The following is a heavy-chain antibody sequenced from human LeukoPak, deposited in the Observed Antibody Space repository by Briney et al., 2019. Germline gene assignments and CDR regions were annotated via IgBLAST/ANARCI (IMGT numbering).Heavy chain of an antibody. D-gene: IGHD4-11*01. V-gene: IGHV1-69*13. CDR2: IIPIFGTA. J-gene: IGHJ6*03. Sequence: GASVKVSCKASGGTFSSYAISWVRQAPGQGLEWMGGIIPIFGTANYAQKFQGRVTITADESTSTAYMELSSLRSEDTAVYYCARGPLYTVTAYCYYYYYMDVWGKGTTVTVSS. CDR1: GGTFSSYA. CDR3: ARGPLYTVTAYCYYYYYMDV.